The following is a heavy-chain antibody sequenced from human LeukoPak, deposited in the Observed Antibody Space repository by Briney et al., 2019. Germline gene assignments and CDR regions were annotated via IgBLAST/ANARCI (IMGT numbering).Heavy chain of an antibody. CDR2: ISGTSGTI. Sequence: GGSLRLSCAASGFTLSNYAMSWVRQAPGKRLEWVSGISGTSGTINYADPVKGRFTISRDNSKNTVYLQMNSLRAEDTAVYYCAKRPGDQRAFDYWGQGTLVTVSS. D-gene: IGHD2-21*02. CDR3: AKRPGDQRAFDY. CDR1: GFTLSNYA. V-gene: IGHV3-23*01. J-gene: IGHJ4*02.